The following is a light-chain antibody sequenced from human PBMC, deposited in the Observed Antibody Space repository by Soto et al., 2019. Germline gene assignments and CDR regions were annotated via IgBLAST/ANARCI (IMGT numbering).Light chain of an antibody. CDR1: SSDVGAYNY. V-gene: IGLV2-14*01. CDR3: CSFTSGNTAYV. Sequence: QSVLTQPGSVSGSPGQSITSSCTGTSSDVGAYNYVSWYQQHPGKAPKLMIYEVTNRPSGVSTRFSGSKSGNTASLTISGLQAEDEADYYCCSFTSGNTAYVFGTGTKLTVL. CDR2: EVT. J-gene: IGLJ1*01.